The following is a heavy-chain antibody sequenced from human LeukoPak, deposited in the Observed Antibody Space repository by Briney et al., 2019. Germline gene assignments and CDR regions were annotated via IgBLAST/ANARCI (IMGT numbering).Heavy chain of an antibody. V-gene: IGHV3-23*01. CDR3: ARGRSVGVISSFDY. Sequence: PGRSLRLSCAASGFTFSNYAMSWVRQTPEKGLEWFSGIINSCGSTYYRDSVKGRLPIYRDNSKDTLYLQMNSLRDEDTAVYYCARGRSVGVISSFDYWGEGNLVTVSS. D-gene: IGHD3-10*01. J-gene: IGHJ4*02. CDR2: IINSCGST. CDR1: GFTFSNYA.